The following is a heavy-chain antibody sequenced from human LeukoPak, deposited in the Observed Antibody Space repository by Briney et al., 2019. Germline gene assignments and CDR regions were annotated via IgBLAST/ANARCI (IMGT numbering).Heavy chain of an antibody. V-gene: IGHV4-30-4*08. CDR1: GGSLSSAAYY. J-gene: IGHJ4*02. CDR3: ARTGYCSSASCSVVKQWLVRVYLDY. D-gene: IGHD2-2*01. Sequence: SETLSLTCTVSGGSLSSAAYYWSWIRQHPGKGLEWIGYIYYSGSTYYNPSLKSRVSISIDTSKNQFSLVLNSVTAADTAVYYCARTGYCSSASCSVVKQWLVRVYLDYWGQGTLVTVSS. CDR2: IYYSGST.